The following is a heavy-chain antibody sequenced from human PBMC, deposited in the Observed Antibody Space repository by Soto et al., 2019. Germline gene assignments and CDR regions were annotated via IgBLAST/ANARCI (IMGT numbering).Heavy chain of an antibody. V-gene: IGHV1-69*01. CDR1: GGTFSTYT. D-gene: IGHD6-19*01. CDR2: ITPILRTR. Sequence: QVQLVQSGAAVKKPGSSVKVSCKASGGTFSTYTFTWVRQAPGQGLEWMGGITPILRTRHYAHKFQGRVTITADDSTRTLYMELSTLRSEDTAVYYCARDQAVAGFDVWGQGTLVTVSS. J-gene: IGHJ4*02. CDR3: ARDQAVAGFDV.